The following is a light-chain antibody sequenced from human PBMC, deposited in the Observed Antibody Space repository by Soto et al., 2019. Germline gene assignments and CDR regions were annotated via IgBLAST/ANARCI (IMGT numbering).Light chain of an antibody. Sequence: QSALTQPASVSGSPGQSITISCTGTGSDVGRYNYVSWYQQYPGKAPKLTIYDVSNRPLGVSNRFSGSKSGNTASLTISGLQAEDEADYYCCSSTSSSTYVFGTGTKLTVI. CDR3: CSSTSSSTYV. J-gene: IGLJ1*01. CDR2: DVS. V-gene: IGLV2-14*01. CDR1: GSDVGRYNY.